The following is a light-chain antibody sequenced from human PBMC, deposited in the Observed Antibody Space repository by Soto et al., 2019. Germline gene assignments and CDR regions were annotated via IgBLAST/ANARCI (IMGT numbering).Light chain of an antibody. J-gene: IGLJ1*01. CDR2: RSD. CDR3: AAWDDSLNGRV. CDR1: SSNIASNT. Sequence: QSVLTQPPSASGTPGQRVTISCSGSSSNIASNTVNWYQQLPGTAPKILIYRSDQRPSGVPDRFSGSKSGTSASLAISWLQSEDEADYYCAAWDDSLNGRVFGTGTKVTVL. V-gene: IGLV1-44*01.